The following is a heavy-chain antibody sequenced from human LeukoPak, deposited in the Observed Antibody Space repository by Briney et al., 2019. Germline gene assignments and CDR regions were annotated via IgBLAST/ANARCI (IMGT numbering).Heavy chain of an antibody. CDR3: ASSDFWSGYYSRGISRDYYYYMDV. CDR1: GYTFTSYD. CDR2: MNPNSGNT. V-gene: IGHV1-8*03. D-gene: IGHD3-3*01. Sequence: ASVKVSCKASGYTFTSYDINWVRQATGQGLEWMGWMNPNSGNTGYAQKFQGRVTITRNTSISTAYMELSSLRSEDTAVYYCASSDFWSGYYSRGISRDYYYYMDVWGKGTTVTVSS. J-gene: IGHJ6*03.